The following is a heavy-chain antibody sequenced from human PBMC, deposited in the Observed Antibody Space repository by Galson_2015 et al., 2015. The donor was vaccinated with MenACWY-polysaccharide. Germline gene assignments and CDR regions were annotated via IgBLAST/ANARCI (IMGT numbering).Heavy chain of an antibody. J-gene: IGHJ4*02. V-gene: IGHV4-61*10. CDR2: ISHRGTT. CDR1: SSY. CDR3: ARKFDY. Sequence: SSYWSWIRQPAGKGLEWIGEISHRGTTNYNPSLKSRVTISVDKSKNQFSLKLNSVTAADTAVYYCARKFDYWGQGSLVTVPS.